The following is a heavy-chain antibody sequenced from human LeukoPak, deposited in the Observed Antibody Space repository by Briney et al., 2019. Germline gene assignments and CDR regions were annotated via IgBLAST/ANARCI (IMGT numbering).Heavy chain of an antibody. V-gene: IGHV1-2*02. CDR2: INPSSGGT. J-gene: IGHJ4*02. CDR3: ARDRGSSWYVDY. CDR1: GGTFSSYA. Sequence: ASVKVSCKASGGTFSSYAISWVRQAPGQGLEWMGWINPSSGGTEFEQKFQGRVTMTGDTSISTAYMELSRLRSDDTAVYYCARDRGSSWYVDYWGQGTLVTVSS. D-gene: IGHD6-13*01.